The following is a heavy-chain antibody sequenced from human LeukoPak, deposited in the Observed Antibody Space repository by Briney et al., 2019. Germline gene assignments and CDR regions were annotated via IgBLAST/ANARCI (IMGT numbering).Heavy chain of an antibody. CDR1: GGSISSGGYY. CDR2: IYHSGST. J-gene: IGHJ4*02. D-gene: IGHD3-22*01. Sequence: SQTLSLTCTVSGGSISSGGYYWSWIRQPPGKGLEWIGYIYHSGSTYYNPSLKSRVTISVDRSKNQFSLKLSSVTAADTAVYYCARVGPYDSSGYPTPMTTPEFDYWGQGTLVTVSS. V-gene: IGHV4-30-2*01. CDR3: ARVGPYDSSGYPTPMTTPEFDY.